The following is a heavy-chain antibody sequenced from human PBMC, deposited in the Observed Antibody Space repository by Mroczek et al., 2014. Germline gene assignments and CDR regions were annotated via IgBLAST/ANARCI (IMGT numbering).Heavy chain of an antibody. J-gene: IGHJ5*02. D-gene: IGHD4-23*01. CDR2: INHSGST. V-gene: IGHV4-34*01. CDR1: GGSFSGYY. CDR3: ARGQTRPPGWFDP. Sequence: QVQLQQSGAGLLKPSETLSLTCAVYGGSFSGYYWSWIRQPPGKGLEWIGEINHSGSTNYNPSLKSRVTISVDTSKNQFSLKLSSVTAADTAVYYCARGQTRPPGWFDPWGQGTLVTVSS.